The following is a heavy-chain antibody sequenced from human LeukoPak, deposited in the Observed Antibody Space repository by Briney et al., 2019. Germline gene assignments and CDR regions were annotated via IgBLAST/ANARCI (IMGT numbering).Heavy chain of an antibody. CDR2: IYRSGST. J-gene: IGHJ6*03. CDR3: ARGTYGYYMDV. V-gene: IGHV4-38-2*02. Sequence: SETLSLTCSGSNYSISNSLYWGWLRQPPGKGLEWSGSIYRSGSTFYNPSLKSRVTISLDTSKNQFSLKLSAVTAADTAVYFCARGTYGYYMDVWGKGTTVTVSS. D-gene: IGHD4-17*01. CDR1: NYSISNSLY.